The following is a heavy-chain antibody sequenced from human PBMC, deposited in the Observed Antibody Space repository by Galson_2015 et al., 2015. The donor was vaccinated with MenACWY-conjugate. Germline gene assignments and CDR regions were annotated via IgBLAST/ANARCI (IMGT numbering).Heavy chain of an antibody. J-gene: IGHJ6*03. CDR3: AIPTVTTGGNYMDV. Sequence: ETLSLTCAVYGGSFSGYYWSWIRQPPGKGLEWIGEINHSGSTNYNPSLKSRVTISVDTSKNQFSLKLSSVTAADTAVYYCAIPTVTTGGNYMDVWGKGTTVTVSS. CDR1: GGSFSGYY. D-gene: IGHD4-11*01. V-gene: IGHV4-34*01. CDR2: INHSGST.